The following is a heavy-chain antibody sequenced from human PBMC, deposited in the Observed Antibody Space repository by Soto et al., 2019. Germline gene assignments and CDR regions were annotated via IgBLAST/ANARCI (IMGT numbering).Heavy chain of an antibody. CDR2: MNPNSGNT. J-gene: IGHJ6*02. V-gene: IGHV1-8*01. CDR3: AGEGTLLVGTTTDYYYYGLDV. CDR1: GYTFTSYD. Sequence: QVQLVQSGAEVKKPGASVKVSCKASGYTFTSYDINWVRQATGQGLEWMGWMNPNSGNTDYAQKFQGSVTMTRNTSISTAYMELSSLRSEDTAVYYCAGEGTLLVGTTTDYYYYGLDVWGQGTTVTVSS. D-gene: IGHD1-26*01.